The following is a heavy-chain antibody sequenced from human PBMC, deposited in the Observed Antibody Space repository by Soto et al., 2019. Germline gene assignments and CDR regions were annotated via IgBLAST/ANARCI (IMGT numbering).Heavy chain of an antibody. CDR1: GFTFSSHA. D-gene: IGHD6-19*01. CDR3: AKDHQDISGWQDFQH. J-gene: IGHJ1*01. V-gene: IGHV3-23*01. CDR2: ISGSGGNT. Sequence: GGSLRLSCAASGFTFSSHAMSWVRQAPGKGLEWVSGISGSGGNTYYADSVKGRFTISRDNSKNTLYLQMNSLRAEDTAVYFCAKDHQDISGWQDFQHWGQGTLVTVSS.